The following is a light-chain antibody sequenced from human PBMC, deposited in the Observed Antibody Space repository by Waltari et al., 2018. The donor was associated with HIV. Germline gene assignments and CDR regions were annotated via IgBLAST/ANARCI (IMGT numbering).Light chain of an antibody. J-gene: IGLJ3*02. CDR1: YGSLASNN. CDR2: EDD. Sequence: FMLTQPHSVSESPGNTVTILCTPSYGSLASNNLQWDQQRPGISPTTVIYEDDQRPSGVPDRFSGSIDSSTNSASLTISGLKTEDEADYYCQSFDSNNHVFGGGTKLTVL. V-gene: IGLV6-57*01. CDR3: QSFDSNNHV.